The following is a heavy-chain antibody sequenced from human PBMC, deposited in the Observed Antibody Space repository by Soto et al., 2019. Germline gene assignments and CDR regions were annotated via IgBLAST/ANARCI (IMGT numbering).Heavy chain of an antibody. CDR1: GFIFSPYG. Sequence: LRLSCAASGFIFSPYGIHWVRQAPGKGLEWVALIRNDGSDKYYAESVTGRFTISRDNSKNTVYLQMNSLRAEDTAVYYCAKVMVKNWFDPWGQGTLVTVS. CDR3: AKVMVKNWFDP. V-gene: IGHV3-33*06. CDR2: IRNDGSDK. J-gene: IGHJ5*02. D-gene: IGHD5-18*01.